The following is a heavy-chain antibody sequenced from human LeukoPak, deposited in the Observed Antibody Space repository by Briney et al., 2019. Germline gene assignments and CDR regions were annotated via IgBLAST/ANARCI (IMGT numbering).Heavy chain of an antibody. CDR2: IIPIFGTA. CDR1: GYTFTGYY. D-gene: IGHD5-12*01. Sequence: GASVKVSCKASGYTFTGYYMHWVRQAPGQGLEWMGGIIPIFGTANYAQKFQGRVTITADESTSTAYMELSSLRSEDTAVYYCARLNLGNSGFLLPWGQGTLVTVSS. V-gene: IGHV1-69*13. J-gene: IGHJ5*02. CDR3: ARLNLGNSGFLLP.